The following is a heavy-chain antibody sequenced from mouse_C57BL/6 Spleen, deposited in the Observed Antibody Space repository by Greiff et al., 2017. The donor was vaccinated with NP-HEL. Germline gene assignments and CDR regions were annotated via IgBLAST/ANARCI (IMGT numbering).Heavy chain of an antibody. CDR2: IDPENGDT. J-gene: IGHJ4*01. D-gene: IGHD1-1*01. V-gene: IGHV14-4*01. Sequence: VHVKQSGAELVRPGASVKLSCTASGFNIKDDYMHWVKQRPEQGLEWIGWIDPENGDTEYASKFQGKATITADTSSNTAYLQLSSLTSEDTAVYYCTYYYGSAMDYWGQGTSVTVSS. CDR3: TYYYGSAMDY. CDR1: GFNIKDDY.